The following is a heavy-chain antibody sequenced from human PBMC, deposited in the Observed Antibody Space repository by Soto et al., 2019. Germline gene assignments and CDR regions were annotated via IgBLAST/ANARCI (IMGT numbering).Heavy chain of an antibody. J-gene: IGHJ4*02. D-gene: IGHD4-17*01. V-gene: IGHV4-30-2*01. CDR1: GGSISSGAYS. CDR3: ARGGTVTTFYFDY. CDR2: IYHRGST. Sequence: QLQLQESGSGLVKPSQTLSLTCAVSGGSISSGAYSWSWIRQPPGKGLEWIGYIYHRGSTYYNPSLTSRVTISVDRSRNQFSLKLSSVTAADTAVYYCARGGTVTTFYFDYWGQGTLVTVSS.